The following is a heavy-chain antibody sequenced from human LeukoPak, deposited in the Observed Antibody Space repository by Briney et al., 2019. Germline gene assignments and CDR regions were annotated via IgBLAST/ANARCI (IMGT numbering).Heavy chain of an antibody. CDR2: INPSGGST. Sequence: ASVKVSCKASGYTFTSYYMHWVRQAPGQGLEWMGIINPSGGSTSYAQKFQGRVTMTRDTSISTAYMELSRLRSDDTAVYYCARDRGSGWYDVLDYWGQGTLVTVSS. J-gene: IGHJ4*02. CDR1: GYTFTSYY. D-gene: IGHD6-19*01. CDR3: ARDRGSGWYDVLDY. V-gene: IGHV1-46*01.